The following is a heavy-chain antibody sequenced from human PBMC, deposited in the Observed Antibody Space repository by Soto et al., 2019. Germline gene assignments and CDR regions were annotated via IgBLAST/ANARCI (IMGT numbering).Heavy chain of an antibody. CDR3: AGLHITAWGGWFDP. J-gene: IGHJ5*02. CDR2: ISYNGTT. Sequence: QVQLQESGPGLVKPSQTLSLTCTVSAGSIGSGGHYWSWIRQYPGKGLEWIGYISYNGTTHYIPSLKSRVTISVDTSKNQFSLRLNSVTAADTAVYYCAGLHITAWGGWFDPWGQGTLVTVSS. D-gene: IGHD7-27*01. V-gene: IGHV4-31*03. CDR1: AGSIGSGGHY.